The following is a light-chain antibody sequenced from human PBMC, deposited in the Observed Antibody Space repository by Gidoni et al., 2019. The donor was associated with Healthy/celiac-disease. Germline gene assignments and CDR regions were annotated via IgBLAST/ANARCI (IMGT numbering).Light chain of an antibody. CDR2: KAS. V-gene: IGKV1-5*03. CDR1: QSISSW. Sequence: DIKMPQSHSALSASFGDRVTITCRASQSISSWLAWYQQKPGKAPKLLIYKASSLASGVPSRFRGSGSGTDFTLTISSLQPDDFATYYCQQYNSYWTFGQGTKVEIK. CDR3: QQYNSYWT. J-gene: IGKJ1*01.